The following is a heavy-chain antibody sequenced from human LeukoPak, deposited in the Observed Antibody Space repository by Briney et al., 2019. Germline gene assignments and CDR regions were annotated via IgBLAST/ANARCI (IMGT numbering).Heavy chain of an antibody. J-gene: IGHJ4*02. CDR3: ATGVYYFDN. V-gene: IGHV3-7*01. CDR1: GFIFNDYW. Sequence: GGSLRLSCAASGFIFNDYWMSWVRQAPKKGREWVANINEVGSEIYYLDSVKGRFTISRDNAKNSLYLQMNSLRAEDTAVYYCATGVYYFDNWGQGTLVTVSS. D-gene: IGHD2-8*01. CDR2: INEVGSEI.